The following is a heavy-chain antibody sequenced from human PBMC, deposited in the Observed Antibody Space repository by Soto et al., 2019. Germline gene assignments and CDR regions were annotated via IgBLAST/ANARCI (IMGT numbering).Heavy chain of an antibody. V-gene: IGHV3-74*01. J-gene: IGHJ4*02. CDR2: INGDGSGT. Sequence: EVQLVESGGGLVQPGGSLRLSCAASGFTFSGSWMHWVRQAPGKGLVWVSRINGDGSGTSYADFVKGRFTISRDDAKNTLFLQMNGLRAEDTAVNYSARAIFGSGTANDYWGQGTLVTVSS. CDR3: ARAIFGSGTANDY. CDR1: GFTFSGSW. D-gene: IGHD3-10*01.